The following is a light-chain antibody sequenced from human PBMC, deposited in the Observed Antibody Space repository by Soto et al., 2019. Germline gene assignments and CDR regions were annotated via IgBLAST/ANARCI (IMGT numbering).Light chain of an antibody. V-gene: IGKV3-15*01. Sequence: EIVMTQSPGTLSMSQGERVTLSCMASQGVSNYLAWYQQIPGQAPRLLIYAASTMATGIPARFSGRGSATEFTPTISCLQSEHFAVYYCQQCNDSPWTFGQGTKVDIK. CDR3: QQCNDSPWT. CDR1: QGVSNY. CDR2: AAS. J-gene: IGKJ1*01.